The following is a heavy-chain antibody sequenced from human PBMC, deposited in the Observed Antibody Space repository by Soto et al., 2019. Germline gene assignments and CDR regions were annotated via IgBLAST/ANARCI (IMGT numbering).Heavy chain of an antibody. J-gene: IGHJ4*02. V-gene: IGHV3-23*01. Sequence: GGSLRPSCAASGFTFSSYAMSWVRQAPGKGLEWVSAISGSGGSTYYADSVKGRFTISRDNSKNTLYLQMNSLRAEDTAVYYCTTYDYVSASDRIRWAYWGQGALVTVSS. CDR3: TTYDYVSASDRIRWAY. CDR2: ISGSGGST. D-gene: IGHD3-16*02. CDR1: GFTFSSYA.